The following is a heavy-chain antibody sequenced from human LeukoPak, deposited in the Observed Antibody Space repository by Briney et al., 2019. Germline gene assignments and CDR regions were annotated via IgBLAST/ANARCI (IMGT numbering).Heavy chain of an antibody. CDR3: ARFGPGNWNYDYYMDV. CDR1: GGTSSSYA. Sequence: ASVKVSCKASGGTSSSYAISWVRQAPGQGLEWMGGIIPIFGTANYAQKFQGRVTITADKSTSTAYMELSSLRSEDTAVYYCARFGPGNWNYDYYMDVWGKGTTVTVSS. D-gene: IGHD1-20*01. J-gene: IGHJ6*03. V-gene: IGHV1-69*06. CDR2: IIPIFGTA.